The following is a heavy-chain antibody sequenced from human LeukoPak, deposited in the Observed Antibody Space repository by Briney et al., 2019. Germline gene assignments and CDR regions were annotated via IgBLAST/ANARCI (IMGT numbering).Heavy chain of an antibody. V-gene: IGHV3-30-3*01. CDR3: ARGYYYDSSVLGDAFDI. J-gene: IGHJ3*02. Sequence: PGGSLRLSCAASGFTFSSYAMHWVRQAPGKGLEWVAVISYDGSNKYYADSVKGRFTISRDNSKNTLYLQMNSLRAEDTAVYYCARGYYYDSSVLGDAFDIWGQGTMVTVSS. CDR1: GFTFSSYA. D-gene: IGHD3-22*01. CDR2: ISYDGSNK.